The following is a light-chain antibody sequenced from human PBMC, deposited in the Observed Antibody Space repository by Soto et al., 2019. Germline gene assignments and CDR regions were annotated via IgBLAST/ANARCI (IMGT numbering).Light chain of an antibody. V-gene: IGKV3-11*01. Sequence: EIVLTQSPATLSLSPGERATLSCRASQSVSSYLAWYQQKPGQAPRLLIYDASNRATGIPARFSGSGSGTDFTLTISSLDPEDFAVYYCQQRSNSFGQGTKVEIK. J-gene: IGKJ1*01. CDR1: QSVSSY. CDR2: DAS. CDR3: QQRSNS.